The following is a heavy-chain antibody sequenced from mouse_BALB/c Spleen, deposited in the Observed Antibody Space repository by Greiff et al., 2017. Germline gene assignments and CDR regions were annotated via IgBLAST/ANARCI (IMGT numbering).Heavy chain of an antibody. J-gene: IGHJ2*01. V-gene: IGHV1S81*02. CDR3: ASVRYGYDVDY. CDR1: GYTFTSYW. CDR2: INPSNGRT. Sequence: QVQLQQPGAELVKPGASVKLSCKASGYTFTSYWMHWVKQRPGQGLEWIGEINPSNGRTNYNEKFKSKSTLTVDKSSSTAYMQLSSLTSEDSAVYYCASVRYGYDVDYWGEGTTLTVS. D-gene: IGHD2-2*01.